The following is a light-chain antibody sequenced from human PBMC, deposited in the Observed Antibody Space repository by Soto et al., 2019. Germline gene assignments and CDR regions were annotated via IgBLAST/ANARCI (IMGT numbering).Light chain of an antibody. CDR1: SSNIGSNY. CDR3: AAWDDSLSGPV. Sequence: QPVLTQPPSASETPGQRVTISCSGSSSNIGSNYVYWYQQFPGSAPKLLISRNDQRPSGVPDRFSGSKSGTSASLAISGLRSEDEADYYCAAWDDSLSGPVFGGVTTLTVL. CDR2: RND. V-gene: IGLV1-47*01. J-gene: IGLJ2*01.